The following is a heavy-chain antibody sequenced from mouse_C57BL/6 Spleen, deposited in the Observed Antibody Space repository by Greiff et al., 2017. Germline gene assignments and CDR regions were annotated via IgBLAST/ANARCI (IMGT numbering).Heavy chain of an antibody. D-gene: IGHD2-5*01. CDR3: TSPYYSNYERDYYAMDY. CDR2: ISSGGDYI. V-gene: IGHV5-9-1*02. J-gene: IGHJ4*01. Sequence: EVQLVESGEGLVKPGGSLKLSCAASGFTFSSYAMSWVRKTPEKRLEWVAYISSGGDYIYYAETVKGRFTISRDNARNTLYLQMSSLKSEDTAMYYCTSPYYSNYERDYYAMDYWGQGTSVTVSS. CDR1: GFTFSSYA.